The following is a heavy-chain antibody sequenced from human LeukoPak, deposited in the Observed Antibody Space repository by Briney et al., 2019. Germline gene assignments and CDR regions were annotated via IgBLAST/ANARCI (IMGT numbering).Heavy chain of an antibody. Sequence: ASVKVSCKASGYTFTGYYMHWERQAPGQGLEWMGWINPNSGGTNYAQKFQGRVTMTRDTSISTAYMELSRLRSDDTAVYYCARAAAAGTSHDAFDIWGQGTMVTVSS. V-gene: IGHV1-2*02. J-gene: IGHJ3*02. CDR2: INPNSGGT. D-gene: IGHD6-13*01. CDR1: GYTFTGYY. CDR3: ARAAAAGTSHDAFDI.